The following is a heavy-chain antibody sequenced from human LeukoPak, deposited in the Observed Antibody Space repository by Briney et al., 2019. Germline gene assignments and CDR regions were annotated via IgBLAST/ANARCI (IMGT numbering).Heavy chain of an antibody. J-gene: IGHJ3*02. V-gene: IGHV3-7*01. CDR1: GFSFSTYW. CDR2: IMQDGSEK. CDR3: AREVYSSSRPADAFDI. D-gene: IGHD6-13*01. Sequence: GGSLRLSCLGSGFSFSTYWMSWVRQAPGKGLEWVAHIMQDGSEKNYVDSVKGRFTISRDNARNSLYLQMNSLGAEDTAVYYSAREVYSSSRPADAFDIWGQGTVVTVSS.